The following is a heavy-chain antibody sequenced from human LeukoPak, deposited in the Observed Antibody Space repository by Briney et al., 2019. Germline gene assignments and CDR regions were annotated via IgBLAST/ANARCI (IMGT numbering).Heavy chain of an antibody. CDR1: GGSFSGYY. Sequence: PSETLSLACAVYGGSFSGYYWSWIRQPPGKGLEWIGEINHSGSTNYNPSLKSRVTISVDTSKNQFSLKLSSVTAADTAVYYCARTNYGDYDIYFDYWGQGTLVTVSS. CDR3: ARTNYGDYDIYFDY. D-gene: IGHD4-17*01. J-gene: IGHJ4*02. V-gene: IGHV4-34*01. CDR2: INHSGST.